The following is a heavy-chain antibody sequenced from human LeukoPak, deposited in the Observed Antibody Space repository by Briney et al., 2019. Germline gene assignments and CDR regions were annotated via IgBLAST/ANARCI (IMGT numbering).Heavy chain of an antibody. J-gene: IGHJ6*03. CDR3: ARRNYDILTGYYQGGHYYYYYTDV. V-gene: IGHV4-4*09. CDR2: IDARGST. Sequence: SETLSLTCTVSGGSITSYYWSWIRQPPGKGLEWIGYIDARGSTDYNPSLKSRVTISVDTSKNQFSLKLSSVTAADMAVYYCARRNYDILTGYYQGGHYYYYYTDVWGKGTTVTVSS. CDR1: GGSITSYY. D-gene: IGHD3-9*01.